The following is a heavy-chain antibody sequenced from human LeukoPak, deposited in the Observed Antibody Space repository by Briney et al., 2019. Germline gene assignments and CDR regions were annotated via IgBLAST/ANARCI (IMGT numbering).Heavy chain of an antibody. CDR1: GFTFDDYA. Sequence: SLRLSCAAPGFTFDDYAMHWVRQAPGKGLEWVSGISWNSGSIGYADSVKGRFTISRDNAKNSLYLQMNSLRAEDTALYYCAKGSTVTTLFDYWGQGTLVTVSS. V-gene: IGHV3-9*01. CDR3: AKGSTVTTLFDY. J-gene: IGHJ4*02. D-gene: IGHD4-17*01. CDR2: ISWNSGSI.